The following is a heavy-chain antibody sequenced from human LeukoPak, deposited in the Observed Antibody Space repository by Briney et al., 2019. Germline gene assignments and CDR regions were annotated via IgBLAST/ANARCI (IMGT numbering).Heavy chain of an antibody. D-gene: IGHD6-13*01. CDR3: ARGRAVIAAVGRTHFDY. CDR2: IYYSGST. V-gene: IGHV4-59*01. J-gene: IGHJ4*02. Sequence: SETLSLTCTVSGGSISTYYWSWIRQPPGKGLEWIGYIYYSGSTNYNPSLKSRVTISVDTSKNQFSLKLSSVTAADTAVYYCARGRAVIAAVGRTHFDYWGQGTLVTVSS. CDR1: GGSISTYY.